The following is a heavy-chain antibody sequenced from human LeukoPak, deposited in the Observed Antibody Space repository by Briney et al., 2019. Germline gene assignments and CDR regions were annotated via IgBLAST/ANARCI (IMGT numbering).Heavy chain of an antibody. CDR3: ARVALPIYDFWTGYGMDV. CDR2: MNPNSGNT. D-gene: IGHD3-3*01. Sequence: ASVKVSCKASGYTFTSYDINWVRQATGQGLEWMGWMNPNSGNTGYAQKFQGRVTMTRNTSISTAYMELSSLRSEDTAAYYCARVALPIYDFWTGYGMDVWGQGTTVTVSS. CDR1: GYTFTSYD. V-gene: IGHV1-8*01. J-gene: IGHJ6*02.